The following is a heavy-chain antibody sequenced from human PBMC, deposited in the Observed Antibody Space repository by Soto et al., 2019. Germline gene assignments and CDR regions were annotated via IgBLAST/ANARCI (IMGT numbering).Heavy chain of an antibody. Sequence: QLGGSLRLSCAASGFTFSSYAMSWVRQAPGKGLEWVSAISGSGGSTYYADSVKGRFTISRDNSKNTLYLQMNSLRAEDTAVYYCAKDKDLGGYSYGYGYFDYWGQGTLVTVSS. J-gene: IGHJ4*02. CDR1: GFTFSSYA. D-gene: IGHD5-18*01. CDR3: AKDKDLGGYSYGYGYFDY. V-gene: IGHV3-23*01. CDR2: ISGSGGST.